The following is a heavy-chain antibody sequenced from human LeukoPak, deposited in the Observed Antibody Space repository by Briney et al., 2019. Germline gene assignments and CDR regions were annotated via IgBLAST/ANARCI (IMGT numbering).Heavy chain of an antibody. V-gene: IGHV3-21*01. CDR1: GLTFSPYS. CDR2: ISGSSSYI. Sequence: PGGSLRLSCVASGLTFSPYSMNWVRQAPGKGLEWVSCISGSSSYIYYADSVQGRFTISRDNAKNSLYLQMNSLTAEDTAVYYCARKMKTGDRVGTFDIWGQGTMVTVSS. D-gene: IGHD1-1*01. CDR3: ARKMKTGDRVGTFDI. J-gene: IGHJ3*02.